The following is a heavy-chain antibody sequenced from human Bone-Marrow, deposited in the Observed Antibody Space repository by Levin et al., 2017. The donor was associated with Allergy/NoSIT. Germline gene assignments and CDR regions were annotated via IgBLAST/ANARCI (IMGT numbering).Heavy chain of an antibody. CDR1: GFTSSSYE. V-gene: IGHV3-48*03. Sequence: LSLTCAASGFTSSSYEMNWVRQAPGKGLEWVSYISSSGTSTYYADSVRGRFTISRDNAKNSLYLQMNSLRAEDTAVYYCARGVSPDAWGQGTTVTVSS. CDR2: ISSSGTST. J-gene: IGHJ6*02. D-gene: IGHD5/OR15-5a*01. CDR3: ARGVSPDA.